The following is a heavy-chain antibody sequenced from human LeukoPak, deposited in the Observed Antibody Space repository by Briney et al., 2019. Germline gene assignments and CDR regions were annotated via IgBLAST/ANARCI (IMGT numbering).Heavy chain of an antibody. J-gene: IGHJ4*02. D-gene: IGHD3-22*01. CDR3: AKDPYYDSSGYYLGMGYYFDY. CDR1: GFTVSSNY. CDR2: ISYDGSNK. Sequence: GGSLRLSCAASGFTVSSNYMSWVRQAPGKGLEWVAVISYDGSNKYYADSVKGRFTISRDNSKNTLYLQMNSLRAEDTAVYYCAKDPYYDSSGYYLGMGYYFDYWGQGTLVTVSS. V-gene: IGHV3-30*18.